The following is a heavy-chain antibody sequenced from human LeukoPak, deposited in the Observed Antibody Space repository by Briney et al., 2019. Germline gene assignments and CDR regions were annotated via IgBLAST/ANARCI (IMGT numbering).Heavy chain of an antibody. Sequence: SETLSLTCAVYGGSFSGYYWSWIRQPPGKGLERNGEINHSGSTNYNPSLKSRVTISVDTSKNQFSLKLSSVTAADTAVYYCARAGDSSSWYYFDYWGQGTLVTVSS. D-gene: IGHD6-13*01. CDR1: GGSFSGYY. J-gene: IGHJ4*02. CDR3: ARAGDSSSWYYFDY. V-gene: IGHV4-34*01. CDR2: INHSGST.